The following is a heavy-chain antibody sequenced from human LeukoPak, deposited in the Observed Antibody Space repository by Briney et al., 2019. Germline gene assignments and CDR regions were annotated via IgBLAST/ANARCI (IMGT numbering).Heavy chain of an antibody. D-gene: IGHD3-22*01. Sequence: SETLSLTCTVSGGSISSYYWSWIRQPPGKGLEWIGYIYYSGSTNYNPSLKSRVTISVDTSKNQFSLKLSSVTAADTAVYYCARDIGSYYDSTGYSDYWGQGTLVTVSS. CDR3: ARDIGSYYDSTGYSDY. J-gene: IGHJ4*02. CDR1: GGSISSYY. V-gene: IGHV4-59*01. CDR2: IYYSGST.